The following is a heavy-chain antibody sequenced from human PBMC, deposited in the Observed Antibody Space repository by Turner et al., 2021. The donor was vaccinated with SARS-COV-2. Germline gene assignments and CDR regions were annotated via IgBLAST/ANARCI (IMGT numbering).Heavy chain of an antibody. J-gene: IGHJ3*02. V-gene: IGHV3-23*01. Sequence: EVQLLESGGGLVQPGGALRLSCAASGVTLSSYAMSWVRQAPGKGLEWVSAISGSGVSTYYADSVKGRFTISRDNSKNTLYLQMNSLRAEDTAVYYCAKGEGYGSGAFDIWGQGTMVTVSS. CDR3: AKGEGYGSGAFDI. CDR2: ISGSGVST. D-gene: IGHD3-10*01. CDR1: GVTLSSYA.